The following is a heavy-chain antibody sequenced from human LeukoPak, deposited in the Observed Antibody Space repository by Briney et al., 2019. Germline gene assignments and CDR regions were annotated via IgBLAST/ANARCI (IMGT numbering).Heavy chain of an antibody. CDR3: ARRDYARAFDI. D-gene: IGHD4-17*01. Sequence: ASVKVSCKASGYTFTSYYMHWVRQAPGQGLEWMGIINPSGGSTSYAQKFQGRVTMTRDTSTSTVYMELSSLRSEDTAVYYRARRDYARAFDIWGQGTMVTVSS. J-gene: IGHJ3*02. V-gene: IGHV1-46*01. CDR2: INPSGGST. CDR1: GYTFTSYY.